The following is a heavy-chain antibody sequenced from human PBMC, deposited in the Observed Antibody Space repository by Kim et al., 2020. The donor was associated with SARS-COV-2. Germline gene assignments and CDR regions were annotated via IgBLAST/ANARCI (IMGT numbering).Heavy chain of an antibody. D-gene: IGHD3-10*01. J-gene: IGHJ4*02. CDR3: ARGPLIYYGSGSYYNY. Sequence: SLKSRVTMSVDTTKNQFALKLSYVTAADTAVYYCARGPLIYYGSGSYYNYWGQGTLVTVSS. V-gene: IGHV4-34*01.